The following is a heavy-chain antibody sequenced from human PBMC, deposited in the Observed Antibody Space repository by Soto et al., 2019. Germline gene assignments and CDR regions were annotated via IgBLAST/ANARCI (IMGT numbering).Heavy chain of an antibody. CDR3: ARGYFDSSGYSNPFDY. CDR2: IYYTGST. Sequence: SETLSLTCTFSGGSMSSDYWSLIRQSPEKGLEWIGYIYYTGSTNYNPSLKSRVTISVDTSKNQFSLKLSSVTAADTAVYYCARGYFDSSGYSNPFDYWGQGTQVTVSS. D-gene: IGHD3-22*01. CDR1: GGSMSSDY. J-gene: IGHJ4*02. V-gene: IGHV4-59*01.